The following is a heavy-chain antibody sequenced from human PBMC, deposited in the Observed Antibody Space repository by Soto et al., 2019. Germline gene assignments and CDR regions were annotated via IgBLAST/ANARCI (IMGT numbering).Heavy chain of an antibody. D-gene: IGHD6-6*01. CDR1: GFTFDDYA. Sequence: GGSLRLSCAASGFTFDDYAMHWVRQAPGKGLEWVSGISWNSGSIGYADSVKGRFTISRDNAKNSLYLQMNSLRAEDTALYYCAKDKGGSSPYYYYYGMDVWGQGTTVTVSS. V-gene: IGHV3-9*01. CDR2: ISWNSGSI. CDR3: AKDKGGSSPYYYYYGMDV. J-gene: IGHJ6*02.